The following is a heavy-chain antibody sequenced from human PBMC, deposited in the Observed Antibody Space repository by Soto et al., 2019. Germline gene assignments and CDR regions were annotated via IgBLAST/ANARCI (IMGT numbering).Heavy chain of an antibody. V-gene: IGHV4-31*11. CDR1: GGSINSGGYY. CDR3: ARDVVVTAIRPGAFDI. J-gene: IGHJ3*02. D-gene: IGHD2-21*02. CDR2: IYYSGST. Sequence: QVQLQESGPGLVKPSQTLSLTCAVSGGSINSGGYYWNWIRQHPVKGLEWIGYIYYSGSTYYTPSLKSRVTLSLDTSKNQFSLKLSSVTAADTAVYYCARDVVVTAIRPGAFDIWGQGTLVTVSS.